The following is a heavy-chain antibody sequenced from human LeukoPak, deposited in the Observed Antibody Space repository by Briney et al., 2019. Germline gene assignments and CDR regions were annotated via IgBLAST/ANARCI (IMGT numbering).Heavy chain of an antibody. CDR3: AREKLGISAYYFDY. V-gene: IGHV4-34*01. J-gene: IGHJ4*02. D-gene: IGHD7-27*01. CDR2: INHSGST. CDR1: GGSFSGYY. Sequence: SETLSLTCAVYGGSFSGYYWSWIRQPPGKGLEWIGEINHSGSTNYNPSLKSRVTISVDTSKNQFSLKLSSVTAADTAVYYCAREKLGISAYYFDYWGQGTLVTVSS.